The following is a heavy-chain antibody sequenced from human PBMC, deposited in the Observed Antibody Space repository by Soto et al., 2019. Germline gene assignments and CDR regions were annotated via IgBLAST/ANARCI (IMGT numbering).Heavy chain of an antibody. CDR1: GFSCSSDS. CDR3: ERYRGQAPSGFDS. J-gene: IGHJ4*02. V-gene: IGHV3-21*01. Sequence: PGGSLGLACAASGFSCSSDSMKLVRQAPGKGLEWVSSISSSSSYIYYADSVKGRLTISIDNAKNSMYLQMNSLRAEDTAVYYCERYRGQAPSGFDSWGQRPLVTVSS. D-gene: IGHD3-10*01. CDR2: ISSSSSYI.